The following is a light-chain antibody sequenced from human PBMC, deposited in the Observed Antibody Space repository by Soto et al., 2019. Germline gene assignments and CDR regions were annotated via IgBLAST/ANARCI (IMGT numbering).Light chain of an antibody. Sequence: DIQMTQSPSSLSASVGDRVTITCRASQSIAGYLSWYQQRPGKAPKFLIYSTSNLQRGVPSRFSGSGSGTDFSLTIIGLQPEDFATYFCQQSFSVPITFGQGTRLEIK. V-gene: IGKV1-39*01. J-gene: IGKJ5*01. CDR1: QSIAGY. CDR3: QQSFSVPIT. CDR2: STS.